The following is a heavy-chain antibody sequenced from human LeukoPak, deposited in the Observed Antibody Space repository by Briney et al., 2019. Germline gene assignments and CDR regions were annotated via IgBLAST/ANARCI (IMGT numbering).Heavy chain of an antibody. CDR3: VRVGGYSYGSLDS. CDR1: GFTFSSYW. V-gene: IGHV3-74*03. Sequence: PGGSLRLSCAASGFTFSSYWMHWVRQAPGKGLVWVSRMNSDGSSTTYADSVKGRFTISRDNAKNTLYLQMNSLRAEDTAVYYCVRVGGYSYGSLDSWGLGTLVTVSS. CDR2: MNSDGSST. D-gene: IGHD5-18*01. J-gene: IGHJ4*02.